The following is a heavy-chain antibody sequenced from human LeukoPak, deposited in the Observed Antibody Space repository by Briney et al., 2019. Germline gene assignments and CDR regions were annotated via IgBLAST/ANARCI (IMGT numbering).Heavy chain of an antibody. Sequence: SETLSLTCAVYGGSFSGYYWSWIRQPPGKGLEWIGEINHSGSTNYNPSLKSRVTISVDTSKNQFSLKLSSVTAADTAVYYCARGGVVIYYYYYGMDVWGQGTTVTVSS. CDR2: INHSGST. CDR1: GGSFSGYY. J-gene: IGHJ6*02. D-gene: IGHD3-22*01. V-gene: IGHV4-34*01. CDR3: ARGGVVIYYYYYGMDV.